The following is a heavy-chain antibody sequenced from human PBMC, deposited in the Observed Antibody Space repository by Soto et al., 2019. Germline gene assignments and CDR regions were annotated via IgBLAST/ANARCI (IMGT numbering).Heavy chain of an antibody. CDR2: ISDDGSNK. Sequence: QVQLVESGGGVVQPGRSLRLSCAASGFPFSSYGMHWVRQAPGKGLEWVAVISDDGSNKYYADSVKGRFTSSRDNSKNTLYLQMNSLRAEDTAVYYCAKEWVYDSSGWSFDYWGQGTLVTVSS. D-gene: IGHD3-22*01. V-gene: IGHV3-30*18. CDR3: AKEWVYDSSGWSFDY. CDR1: GFPFSSYG. J-gene: IGHJ4*02.